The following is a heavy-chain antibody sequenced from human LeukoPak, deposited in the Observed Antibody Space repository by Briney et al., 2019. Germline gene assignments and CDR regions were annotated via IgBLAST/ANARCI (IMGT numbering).Heavy chain of an antibody. V-gene: IGHV5-10-1*01. CDR2: LDPSDSYT. CDR3: ARLRDGSLDH. CDR1: GYSFTNYW. J-gene: IGHJ4*02. Sequence: GESLKISCKSSGYSFTNYWIGWVRQMPGKGLEWMGRLDPSDSYTNYSPSFQGHVTISADKSISTAYLQWSSLRASDTAMYYCARLRDGSLDHWGQGTLVTVSS.